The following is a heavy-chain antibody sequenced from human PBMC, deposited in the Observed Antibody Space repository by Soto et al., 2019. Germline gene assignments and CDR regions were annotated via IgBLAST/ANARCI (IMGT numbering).Heavy chain of an antibody. CDR3: AREQRRDYDLLTGYYGYDYYYGMDV. V-gene: IGHV1-2*04. CDR1: GYTFTGYY. Sequence: QVQLVQSGAEVKKPGASVKVSCKASGYTFTGYYMHWVRQAPGQGLEWMGWINPNNGGTHYAQKFQDWVTMTRDTSINTAYMELSRLRSDDTAVYFCAREQRRDYDLLTGYYGYDYYYGMDVWGQGTTVTVAS. J-gene: IGHJ6*02. CDR2: INPNNGGT. D-gene: IGHD3-9*01.